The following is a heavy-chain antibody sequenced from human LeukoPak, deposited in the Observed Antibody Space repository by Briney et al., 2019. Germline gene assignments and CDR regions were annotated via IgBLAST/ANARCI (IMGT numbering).Heavy chain of an antibody. V-gene: IGHV3-23*01. CDR2: ISGSGGST. CDR3: AKDYYESSGYYKFDY. D-gene: IGHD3-22*01. Sequence: PRGSLRLLCAASGFTFSSYAMSWVRQAPGKGLEWVSGISGSGGSTYYADSVKGRFTISRDNSKNTLYLQMNSLRAEDTAVYYCAKDYYESSGYYKFDYWGQGTLVTVSS. CDR1: GFTFSSYA. J-gene: IGHJ4*02.